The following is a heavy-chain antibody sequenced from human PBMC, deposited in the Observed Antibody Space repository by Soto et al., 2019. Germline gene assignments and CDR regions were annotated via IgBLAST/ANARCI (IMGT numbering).Heavy chain of an antibody. D-gene: IGHD3-3*01. CDR1: GYSFGASG. V-gene: IGHV3-33*01. J-gene: IGHJ4*02. Sequence: PGGSMRLPCAAPGYSFGASGMDWVRQAPGKGLEWVAVIWFDGSNKYHLDSVKGRFTVSRDNSKNTLFLQMDSLRAEDTAVYYCARGGYYTLKFGYWGLGALVTVSS. CDR3: ARGGYYTLKFGY. CDR2: IWFDGSNK.